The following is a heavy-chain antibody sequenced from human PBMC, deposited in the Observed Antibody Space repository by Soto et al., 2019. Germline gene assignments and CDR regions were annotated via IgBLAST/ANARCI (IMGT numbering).Heavy chain of an antibody. Sequence: QVHVVESGGGVVQPGTSLRLSCTASGFSFFNYGFAWIRQAPGKGLEWVAVVTYDSSEKYYADSVKGRFTISRDNSKNTVFLQMDSLQHNDSAFYYCGKAGGSELRYFDWPEVGVWGQGTLVTVPS. D-gene: IGHD3-9*01. V-gene: IGHV3-30*18. CDR3: GKAGGSELRYFDWPEVGV. CDR2: VTYDSSEK. CDR1: GFSFFNYG. J-gene: IGHJ4*02.